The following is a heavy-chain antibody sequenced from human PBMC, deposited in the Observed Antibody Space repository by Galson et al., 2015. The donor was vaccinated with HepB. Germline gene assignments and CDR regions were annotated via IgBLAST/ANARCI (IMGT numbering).Heavy chain of an antibody. Sequence: QSGAEVKKPGESLKTSCKASGYTFTGYYMHWVRQAPGQGLEWMGRINPNSGGTNYTQKFQGRVTMTRDTSISTAYMELSRLRSDDTAVYYCAREHSSGWDYGPNFDYWGQGTLVTVSS. V-gene: IGHV1-2*06. D-gene: IGHD6-19*01. CDR2: INPNSGGT. CDR3: AREHSSGWDYGPNFDY. J-gene: IGHJ4*02. CDR1: GYTFTGYY.